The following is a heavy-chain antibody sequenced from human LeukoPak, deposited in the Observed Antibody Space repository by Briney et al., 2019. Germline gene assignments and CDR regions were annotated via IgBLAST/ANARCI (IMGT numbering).Heavy chain of an antibody. CDR1: GFTFSSYE. D-gene: IGHD3-10*01. V-gene: IGHV3-48*03. J-gene: IGHJ6*03. CDR3: ARDHTALWFGESHYYMDV. CDR2: ISSSGSTI. Sequence: GGSLRLSCVASGFTFSSYEMNWVRQAPGKGLEWVSYISSSGSTIYYADSVKGRFTISRDNAKNSLYLQMNSLRAEDTAVYYCARDHTALWFGESHYYMDVWGKGTTVTISS.